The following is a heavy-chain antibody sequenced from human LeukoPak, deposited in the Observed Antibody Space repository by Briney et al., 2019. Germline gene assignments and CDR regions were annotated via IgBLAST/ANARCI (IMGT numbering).Heavy chain of an antibody. CDR3: ATRITIFGHANWFDP. CDR2: INHSGST. V-gene: IGHV4-34*01. J-gene: IGHJ5*02. D-gene: IGHD3-3*01. CDR1: GGSSSGYY. Sequence: SETLSLTCAVYGGSSSGYYWSWIRQPPGKGLEWIGEINHSGSTNYNPSLKSRVTISVDTSKNQFSLKLSSVTAADTAVYYCATRITIFGHANWFDPWGQGTLVTVSS.